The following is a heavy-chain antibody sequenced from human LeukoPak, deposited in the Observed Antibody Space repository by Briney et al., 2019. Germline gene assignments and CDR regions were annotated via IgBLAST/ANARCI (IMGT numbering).Heavy chain of an antibody. Sequence: SETLSLTCAVYGGSFSGYYWSWIRQPPGKGLEWIGEINHSGSTYYNPSLKSRVTIPVDRSKNQFSLKLSSVTAADTAVYYCARGYCSGGSCYSSYYYSYMDVWGKGTTVTVSS. CDR1: GGSFSGYY. V-gene: IGHV4-34*01. CDR2: INHSGST. J-gene: IGHJ6*03. D-gene: IGHD2-15*01. CDR3: ARGYCSGGSCYSSYYYSYMDV.